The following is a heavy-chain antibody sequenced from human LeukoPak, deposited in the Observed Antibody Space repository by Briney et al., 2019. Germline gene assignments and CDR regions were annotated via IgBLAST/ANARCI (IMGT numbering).Heavy chain of an antibody. CDR2: ISAYNGNT. Sequence: SVKVSCKASGYTFTSYGISWVRQAPGQGLEWMGWISAYNGNTNYAQKLQGRVTMTTDTSTTTAYMELRSPRSDDTAVYYCARVPYDYVWGSYRYDYYYYYGMDVWGQGTTVTVSS. D-gene: IGHD3-16*02. CDR1: GYTFTSYG. J-gene: IGHJ6*02. CDR3: ARVPYDYVWGSYRYDYYYYYGMDV. V-gene: IGHV1-18*01.